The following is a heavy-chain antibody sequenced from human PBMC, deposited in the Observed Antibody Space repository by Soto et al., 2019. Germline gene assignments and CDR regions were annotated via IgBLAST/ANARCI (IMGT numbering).Heavy chain of an antibody. CDR2: ISGDGGST. CDR3: AKDITPTGELLWFGELLYYYYYGMDV. V-gene: IGHV3-43*02. J-gene: IGHJ6*02. Sequence: GGSLRLSCAASGFTFDDYAMHWVRQAPGKGLEWVSLISGDGGSTYYADSVKGRFTISRDNSKNSLYLQMNSLRTEDTALYYCAKDITPTGELLWFGELLYYYYYGMDVWGQGTTVTVSS. CDR1: GFTFDDYA. D-gene: IGHD3-10*01.